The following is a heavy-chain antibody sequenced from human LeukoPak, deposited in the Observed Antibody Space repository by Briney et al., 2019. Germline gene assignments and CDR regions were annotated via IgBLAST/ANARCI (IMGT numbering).Heavy chain of an antibody. D-gene: IGHD3-16*02. J-gene: IGHJ3*02. CDR2: ISWNSGSI. CDR1: GFTFDDYA. CDR3: VRVGITFGGVIADDAFDI. Sequence: GGSLRLSCAASGFTFDDYAMHWVRQAPGKGLEWVSGISWNSGSIGYADSVKGRFTISRDNAKNSLYLQMNSLRAEDTAVYYCVRVGITFGGVIADDAFDIWGQGTMVTVSS. V-gene: IGHV3-9*01.